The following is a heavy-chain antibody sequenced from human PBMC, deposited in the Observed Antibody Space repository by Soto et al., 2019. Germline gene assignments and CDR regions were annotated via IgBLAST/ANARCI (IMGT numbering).Heavy chain of an antibody. CDR1: GYSISSGCF. V-gene: IGHV4-38-2*02. CDR3: ARESYSGYHSYDY. J-gene: IGHJ4*02. CDR2: MYHDGNT. Sequence: SETLSLTCAVSGYSISSGCFWGWIRQPPGKGLEWIANMYHDGNTHYNPSLKSRVTMSVDTSKNQFSLKLNSVTAADPAMYFCARESYSGYHSYDYWGQGILVTVSS. D-gene: IGHD5-12*01.